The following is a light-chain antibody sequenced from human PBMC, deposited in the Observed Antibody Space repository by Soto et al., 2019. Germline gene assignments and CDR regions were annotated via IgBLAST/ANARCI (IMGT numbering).Light chain of an antibody. J-gene: IGKJ3*01. CDR1: QSVSVNS. CDR3: QQYGGSPFT. CDR2: AAS. Sequence: EIVLTQSPDTLSLSPGERATLSCRASQSVSVNSLAWYQQKGGQAPGLLIYAASTRATGVPDRFSGTGSGTDFALSISRLETDDSAVYYCQQYGGSPFTFGPGTKVDI. V-gene: IGKV3-20*01.